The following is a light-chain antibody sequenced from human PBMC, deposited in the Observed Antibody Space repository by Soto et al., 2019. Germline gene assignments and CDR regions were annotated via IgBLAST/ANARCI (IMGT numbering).Light chain of an antibody. V-gene: IGKV1-39*01. CDR2: GAS. Sequence: DIQMTQSPSSLSASVGDRVTITCRASETIFSYVNWYQQLPGKAPQLLISGASTLQSGVPPRFSGSGSGTDFTLTITSLQPEDFATYYCQHSYTMQITFGQGTKVEI. CDR3: QHSYTMQIT. CDR1: ETIFSY. J-gene: IGKJ2*01.